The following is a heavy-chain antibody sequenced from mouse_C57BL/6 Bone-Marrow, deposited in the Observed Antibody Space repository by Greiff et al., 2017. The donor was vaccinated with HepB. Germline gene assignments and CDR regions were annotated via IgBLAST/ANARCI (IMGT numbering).Heavy chain of an antibody. D-gene: IGHD2-3*01. CDR2: IDPENGDT. CDR3: TTSYDGYYSRRVVDAMDY. Sequence: VQLQQSGAELVRPGASVKLSCTASGFNIKDDYMHWVKQRPEQGLEWIGWIDPENGDTEYASKFQGKATITADTSSNTAYLQLSSLTSEDTAVYYCTTSYDGYYSRRVVDAMDYWGQGTSVTVSS. J-gene: IGHJ4*01. V-gene: IGHV14-4*01. CDR1: GFNIKDDY.